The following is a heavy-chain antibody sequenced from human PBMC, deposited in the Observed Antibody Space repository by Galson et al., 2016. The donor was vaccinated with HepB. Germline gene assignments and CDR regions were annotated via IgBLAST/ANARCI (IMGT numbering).Heavy chain of an antibody. CDR3: FRGDDYCALGN. D-gene: IGHD5-12*01. V-gene: IGHV3-74*01. J-gene: IGHJ4*02. CDR2: SNGAETTT. Sequence: SLRLSCAASGFTFSSYWMHWVRQAPGKGLVWVSRSNGAETTTTYADSVKGRFTISRDSAKNSLYLQMNRLRAEDTAVYYCFRGDDYCALGNWGQGTLVIVSS. CDR1: GFTFSSYW.